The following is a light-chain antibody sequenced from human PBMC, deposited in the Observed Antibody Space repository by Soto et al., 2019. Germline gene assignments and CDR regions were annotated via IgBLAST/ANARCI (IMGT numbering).Light chain of an antibody. Sequence: EIVLTQSPATLSLSPGERAILSCRASQSVSTFLAWFQQKPGQPPRLLIYNASNRTTGIPARFSGSGSGTEFTLTISSLQSEDFAVYYCQQYNNWPPTFGQGTKVDI. CDR1: QSVSTF. CDR3: QQYNNWPPT. V-gene: IGKV3-11*01. CDR2: NAS. J-gene: IGKJ1*01.